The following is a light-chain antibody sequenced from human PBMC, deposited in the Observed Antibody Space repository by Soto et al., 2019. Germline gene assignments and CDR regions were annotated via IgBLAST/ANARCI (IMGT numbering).Light chain of an antibody. CDR2: DAS. V-gene: IGKV3-11*01. CDR1: QSVGSY. J-gene: IGKJ2*01. Sequence: EIVLTQSPATLSLSPGERATLSCRASQSVGSYLAWYQHKPGQAPRLLIYDASNRATGIPVRFSGSGSGTDFPLTISSLESEDFAVYYCQERTDWPRYTFGQGTNFEIK. CDR3: QERTDWPRYT.